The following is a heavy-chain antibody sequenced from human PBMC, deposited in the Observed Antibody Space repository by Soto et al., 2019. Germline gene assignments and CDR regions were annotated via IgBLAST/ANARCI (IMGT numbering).Heavy chain of an antibody. Sequence: ASVKVSCKPSGYTFTGYYVHWVRQAPGQGLEWMGWINPNTGGTNSAQRFQGRVTMTRDTSISTAYMELSSLTSDDTAIYYCARDMGEGAPSSYMDVWGKGTTVTVSS. CDR1: GYTFTGYY. CDR2: INPNTGGT. J-gene: IGHJ6*03. V-gene: IGHV1-2*02. CDR3: ARDMGEGAPSSYMDV. D-gene: IGHD3-10*01.